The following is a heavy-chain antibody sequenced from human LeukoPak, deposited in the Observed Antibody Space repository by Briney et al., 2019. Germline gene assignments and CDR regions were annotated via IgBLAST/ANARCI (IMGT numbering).Heavy chain of an antibody. Sequence: GGSLRLSCAASGFTFSNYGMHCVRQAPGKGLEWVAGISEDGINKYYADSVKARFTISRDNSNNTLFLQMNNLRADDTAVYYCAKDRETTASGTFDYWGQGALVTVSS. V-gene: IGHV3-30*18. CDR2: ISEDGINK. CDR1: GFTFSNYG. CDR3: AKDRETTASGTFDY. J-gene: IGHJ4*02. D-gene: IGHD6-13*01.